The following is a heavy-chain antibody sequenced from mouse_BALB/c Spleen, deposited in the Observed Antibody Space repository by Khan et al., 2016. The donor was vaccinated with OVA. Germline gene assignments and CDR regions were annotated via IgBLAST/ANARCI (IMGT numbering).Heavy chain of an antibody. CDR2: ISPGSGDT. CDR3: SRRNYFGYTFAY. CDR1: GYTFTDYY. V-gene: IGHV1-77*01. D-gene: IGHD1-2*01. J-gene: IGHJ3*01. Sequence: QMQLEESGAELARPGASVKLSCKASGYTFTDYYINWVKQRTGQGLEWIGEISPGSGDTYYNEKFKGKATLTADKSSSTVYMQLSSLTADASAVYFCSRRNYFGYTFAYWGQGTLVTVSA.